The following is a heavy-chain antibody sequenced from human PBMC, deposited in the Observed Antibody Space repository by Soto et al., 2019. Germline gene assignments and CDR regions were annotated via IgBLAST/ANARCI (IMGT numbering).Heavy chain of an antibody. Sequence: GGSLRLSCAASGFTFSSYGMHWVRQAPGKGLEWVAVIWYDGSNKYYADSVKGRFTISRDNSKNTLYLQMNSLRAEDTAVYYCARGPDPGRAIPLDYYYGMDVWGQGTTVTVSS. CDR3: ARGPDPGRAIPLDYYYGMDV. J-gene: IGHJ6*02. CDR1: GFTFSSYG. CDR2: IWYDGSNK. D-gene: IGHD3-10*01. V-gene: IGHV3-33*01.